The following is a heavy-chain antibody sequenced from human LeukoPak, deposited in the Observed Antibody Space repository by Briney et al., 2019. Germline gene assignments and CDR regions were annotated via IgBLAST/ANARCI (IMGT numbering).Heavy chain of an antibody. CDR1: GFIFSDYG. D-gene: IGHD1-1*01. CDR2: TRFDGSIK. V-gene: IGHV3-33*01. CDR3: ARWGGTRQYYFDY. Sequence: GGSLRLSCAVSGFIFSDYGVHWVRQAPGKGLEWVAVTRFDGSIKQYADSVKGRFTISRDDSKNTLYLQMNSLKSEDTAVYYCARWGGTRQYYFDYWGRGTLVTVSS. J-gene: IGHJ4*02.